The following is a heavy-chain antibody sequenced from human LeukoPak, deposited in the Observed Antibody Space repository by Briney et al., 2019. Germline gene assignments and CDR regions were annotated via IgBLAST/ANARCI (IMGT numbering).Heavy chain of an antibody. CDR2: IFYSGSA. J-gene: IGHJ4*01. CDR1: GGSIRSSPYY. D-gene: IGHD2-15*01. V-gene: IGHV4-39*01. Sequence: KSSGTLSLTCTVSGGSIRSSPYYWGWLRQPPGKGLEWIGNIFYSGSAYYNPSLKSRVTISVDTSQNQLSLKVRSVTATDTAVYYCTRQGVVVSSTQADYWGHGTLVTVSS. CDR3: TRQGVVVSSTQADY.